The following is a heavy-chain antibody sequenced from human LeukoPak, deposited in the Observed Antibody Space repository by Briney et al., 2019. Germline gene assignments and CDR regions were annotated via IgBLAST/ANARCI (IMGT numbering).Heavy chain of an antibody. CDR1: GGSFTNYA. Sequence: GASVKVSCKASGGSFTNYAITWVRQAPGQGLEWMGRIIPINDITDYAQQFQGRVTISADKSTSTAYMDLSSLRSDDTAVYYCARDQRNSGSYRFEYWGQGTLVTVSS. D-gene: IGHD1-26*01. J-gene: IGHJ4*02. CDR2: IIPINDIT. CDR3: ARDQRNSGSYRFEY. V-gene: IGHV1-69*04.